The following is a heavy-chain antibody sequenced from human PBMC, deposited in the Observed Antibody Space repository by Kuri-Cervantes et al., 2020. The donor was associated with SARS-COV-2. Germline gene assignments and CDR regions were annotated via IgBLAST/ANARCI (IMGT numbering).Heavy chain of an antibody. Sequence: GGSLRLSCAASGFTFSSYWMSWVRQAPGKGLEWVAVISYDGSNKYYADSVKGRFTISRDNSKNTLYLQMNSLRAEDTAVYYCAREEAGLTFDYWGQGTLVTVSS. J-gene: IGHJ4*02. CDR2: ISYDGSNK. CDR1: GFTFSSYW. V-gene: IGHV3-30-3*01. D-gene: IGHD3-9*01. CDR3: AREEAGLTFDY.